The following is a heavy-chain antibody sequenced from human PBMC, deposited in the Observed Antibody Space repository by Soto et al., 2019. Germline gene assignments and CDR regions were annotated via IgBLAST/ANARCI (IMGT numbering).Heavy chain of an antibody. D-gene: IGHD3-3*01. Sequence: PXQTLSLTCAVSGVSVSSASYYWSWVRQPPGRGLEWIGYISYSGSTNYNPSLTSRITISLDTSKNQFSLKLSSVTTADTAVYYCARLEWFAELYFDYSGQGSLATVSS. CDR1: GVSVSSASYY. J-gene: IGHJ4*02. CDR3: ARLEWFAELYFDY. V-gene: IGHV4-61*01. CDR2: ISYSGST.